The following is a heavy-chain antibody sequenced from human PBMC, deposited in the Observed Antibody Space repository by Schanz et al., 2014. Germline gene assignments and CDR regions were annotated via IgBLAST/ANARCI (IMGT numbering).Heavy chain of an antibody. D-gene: IGHD6-13*01. J-gene: IGHJ6*02. CDR1: GFTFSNFA. CDR2: ISYDGSHK. V-gene: IGHV3-30*04. CDR3: ARDRQQLVGRIGYYYGMDV. Sequence: ARLVDSGGGLVQSGRSLRLSCAASGFTFSNFAIHWVRQAPGKGLEWVAVISYDGSHKDYADSVKGRFTISRDNSKNTLYLQMNSLRAEDTAVYYCARDRQQLVGRIGYYYGMDVWGQGTTVTVSS.